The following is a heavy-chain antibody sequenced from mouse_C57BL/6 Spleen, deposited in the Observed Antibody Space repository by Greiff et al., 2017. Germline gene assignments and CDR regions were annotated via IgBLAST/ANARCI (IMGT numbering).Heavy chain of an antibody. CDR3: ARHGSSYGFAY. CDR1: GYTFTSYD. V-gene: IGHV1-85*01. Sequence: VQLHQSGPELVKPGASVKLSCKASGYTFTSYDINWVKQRPGQGLAWIGWISPRDGSTKYNEKFKGKATLTVDTSSSTAYMELHSLTSEDSAVYFCARHGSSYGFAYWGQGTLVTVSA. D-gene: IGHD1-1*01. J-gene: IGHJ3*01. CDR2: ISPRDGST.